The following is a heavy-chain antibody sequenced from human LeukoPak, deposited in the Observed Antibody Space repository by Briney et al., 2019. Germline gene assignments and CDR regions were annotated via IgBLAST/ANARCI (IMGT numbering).Heavy chain of an antibody. CDR3: ATISAQTFDI. CDR1: GFAFSSYW. Sequence: GGSLRLSCVGSGFAFSSYWVNWVRQSPGKGLEWVANIKPDGSDKYYVDSARGRFTVSRDNAKNSAFLQMNSLRAEDTAIYYCATISAQTFDIWGQGTLVSVSS. J-gene: IGHJ3*02. D-gene: IGHD5-24*01. CDR2: IKPDGSDK. V-gene: IGHV3-7*01.